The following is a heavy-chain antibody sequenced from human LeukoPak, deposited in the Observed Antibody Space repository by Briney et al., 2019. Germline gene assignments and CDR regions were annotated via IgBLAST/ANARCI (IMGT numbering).Heavy chain of an antibody. D-gene: IGHD3/OR15-3a*01. J-gene: IGHJ4*02. CDR1: GFTVSSNY. Sequence: AGGSLRLSRAASGFTVSSNYMSWVPQSPGKRPEMVAVIYSGGSTYYADSVKGRFTISVDSSKNTLYLQMNSLRAEDTAVYYCARDQFAFGLFDYWGQGTLVTVSS. V-gene: IGHV3-53*01. CDR3: ARDQFAFGLFDY. CDR2: IYSGGST.